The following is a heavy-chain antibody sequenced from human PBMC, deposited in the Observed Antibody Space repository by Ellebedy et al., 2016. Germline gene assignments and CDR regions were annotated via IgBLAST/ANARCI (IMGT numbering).Heavy chain of an antibody. CDR3: AKDGGLGRYCVTIICYSNAFDI. CDR2: VTGGGPTT. D-gene: IGHD2-2*01. Sequence: GESLKISCAASGFTFSRYAMSWVRQAPGKGLEWLSLVTGGGPTTYYADSSKGRFTISRDNSNNTLYLQMNNVRADDTALYYCAKDGGLGRYCVTIICYSNAFDIWGQGTMATVSS. J-gene: IGHJ3*02. V-gene: IGHV3-23*01. CDR1: GFTFSRYA.